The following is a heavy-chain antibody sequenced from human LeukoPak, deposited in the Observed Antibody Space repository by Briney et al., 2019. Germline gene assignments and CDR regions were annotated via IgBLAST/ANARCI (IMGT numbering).Heavy chain of an antibody. CDR1: GFIFGDYA. Sequence: PGRSLRLSCTASGFIFGDYAMSWFRQAPGKGLEWVGFISSKLYGGTIKYAASVRGRFTISRDDSKSIAYLQMNSLKIEDTAVYYCTRDGSASYAGFNYWGQGTLVTVSS. J-gene: IGHJ4*02. D-gene: IGHD1-26*01. CDR2: ISSKLYGGTI. CDR3: TRDGSASYAGFNY. V-gene: IGHV3-49*03.